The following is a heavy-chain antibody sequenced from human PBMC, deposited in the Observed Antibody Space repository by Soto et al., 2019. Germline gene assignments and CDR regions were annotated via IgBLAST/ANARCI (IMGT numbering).Heavy chain of an antibody. Sequence: EVQLLESGGGLVRPGGSLRLSCAASGFSFSNYAMNWVRQAPGKGLEWVSVISGSGGSASYADSVQGRFTISRDNANNTRYLQRNSLRAEDTAIYSCVREASGWYSRGSFDFWCRGTMVTVSS. D-gene: IGHD6-19*01. CDR3: VREASGWYSRGSFDF. CDR1: GFSFSNYA. V-gene: IGHV3-23*01. CDR2: ISGSGGSA. J-gene: IGHJ3*01.